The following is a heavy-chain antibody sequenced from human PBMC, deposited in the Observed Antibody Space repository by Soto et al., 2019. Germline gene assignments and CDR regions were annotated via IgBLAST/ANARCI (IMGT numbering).Heavy chain of an antibody. CDR2: ISSSSSKI. V-gene: IGHV3-48*04. J-gene: IGHJ1*01. Sequence: GGSLRLSCIASRLALNRSNMNWVRQGPGKGIEWVSYISSSSSKIYYADSVKGRFTISRDNAKNSLYLQMNSLRVEDTAMYYCVRRFYFCYYEYPREFFPDWGQGSLVIVSS. CDR1: RLALNRSN. D-gene: IGHD5-12*01. CDR3: VRRFYFCYYEYPREFFPD.